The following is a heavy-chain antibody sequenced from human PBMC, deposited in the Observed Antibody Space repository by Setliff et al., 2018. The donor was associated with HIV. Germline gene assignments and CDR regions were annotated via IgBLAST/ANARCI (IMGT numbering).Heavy chain of an antibody. J-gene: IGHJ3*01. CDR2: ISYSGSAI. D-gene: IGHD1-26*01. CDR1: GFTFSNYA. V-gene: IGHV3-48*03. Sequence: PGGSLRLSCAASGFTFSNYAMSWVRQAPGKGLEWVAYISYSGSAIHYADSVKGRFTIPRDNAKNSLYLQMNSLRAEDTAVYYCARDRVVGATLDPLDLWGQGTMVTVSS. CDR3: ARDRVVGATLDPLDL.